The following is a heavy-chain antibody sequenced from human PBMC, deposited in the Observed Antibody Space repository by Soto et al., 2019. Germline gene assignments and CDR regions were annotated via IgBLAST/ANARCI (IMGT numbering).Heavy chain of an antibody. V-gene: IGHV1-2*02. CDR2: INPNSGGT. J-gene: IGHJ6*02. Sequence: GASVKVSCKASGYTFTGYYMHWVRQAPGQGLEWMGWINPNSGGTNYAQKFQGRATMTRDTSISTAYMELSRLRSDDTAVYYCATPPTVTTTISDYGMDVWGQGTTVTVSS. CDR1: GYTFTGYY. CDR3: ATPPTVTTTISDYGMDV. D-gene: IGHD4-17*01.